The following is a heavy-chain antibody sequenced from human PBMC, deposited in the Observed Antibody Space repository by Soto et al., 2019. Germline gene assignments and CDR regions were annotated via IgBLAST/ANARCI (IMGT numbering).Heavy chain of an antibody. V-gene: IGHV4-34*01. CDR3: ARGVPVLRFLEWFNDGMDV. Sequence: LSLTCAVYGGSFSGYYWSWIRQPPGKGLEWIGEINHSGSTNYNPSLKSRVTISVDTSKNQFSLKLSSVTAADTAVYYCARGVPVLRFLEWFNDGMDVWGQGTTVTVSS. CDR1: GGSFSGYY. CDR2: INHSGST. J-gene: IGHJ6*02. D-gene: IGHD3-3*01.